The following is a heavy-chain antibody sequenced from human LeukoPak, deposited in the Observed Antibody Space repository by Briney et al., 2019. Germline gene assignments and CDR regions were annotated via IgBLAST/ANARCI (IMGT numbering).Heavy chain of an antibody. V-gene: IGHV4-61*02. CDR1: GGSISSGSYY. CDR3: ARDIYSDYEGEYFDY. D-gene: IGHD5-12*01. J-gene: IGHJ4*02. Sequence: PSETLSLTCTVSGGSISSGSYYWSWIRQPAGKGLEWIGRIYTSGSTNYNPSLKSRVTISVDTSKNQFSLKLSSVTAADTAVYYCARDIYSDYEGEYFDYWGQGTLVTVSS. CDR2: IYTSGST.